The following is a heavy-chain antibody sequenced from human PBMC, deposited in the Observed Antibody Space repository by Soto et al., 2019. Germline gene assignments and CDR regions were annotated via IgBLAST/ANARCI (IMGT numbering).Heavy chain of an antibody. CDR2: IIPIFGTA. J-gene: IGHJ4*02. V-gene: IGHV1-69*12. CDR3: ARPSDDSSGPMGENYFDY. Sequence: QVQLVQSGAEVKKPGSSVKVSCKASGGTFSSYAISWVRQAPGQGLEWMGGIIPIFGTANYAQKFQGRVTITADESTSTAYMALSSLRSEDTAVYYCARPSDDSSGPMGENYFDYWGQGTLVTVSS. CDR1: GGTFSSYA. D-gene: IGHD3-22*01.